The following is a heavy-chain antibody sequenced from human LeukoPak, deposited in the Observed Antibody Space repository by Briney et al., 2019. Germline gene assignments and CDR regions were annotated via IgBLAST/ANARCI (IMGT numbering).Heavy chain of an antibody. Sequence: GGSLRLSCAASGFTFSNAWMSWVRQAPGKGLEWVGRIKSKTDGGTTDYAAPVKGRFTISRDDPKNTLYLQMNSLKTEDTAVYYCTASITIFGVAAYYFDYWGQGTLVTVSS. CDR3: TASITIFGVAAYYFDY. CDR1: GFTFSNAW. CDR2: IKSKTDGGTT. D-gene: IGHD3-3*01. J-gene: IGHJ4*02. V-gene: IGHV3-15*01.